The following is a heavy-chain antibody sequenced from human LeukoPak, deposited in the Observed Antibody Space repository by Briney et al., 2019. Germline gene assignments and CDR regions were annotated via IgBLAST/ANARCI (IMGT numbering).Heavy chain of an antibody. CDR1: GYTFTTYD. CDR2: MNPNSGKT. V-gene: IGHV1-8*03. J-gene: IGHJ5*02. D-gene: IGHD4-23*01. Sequence: ASVKVSCKASGYTFTTYDLNWVRQATGQGLEWIGWMNPNSGKTGYSQKFQGRVSITSDISISTAYMELSSLRSEDTAVYYCARDYGGNSGWFDPWGQGTQVTVSS. CDR3: ARDYGGNSGWFDP.